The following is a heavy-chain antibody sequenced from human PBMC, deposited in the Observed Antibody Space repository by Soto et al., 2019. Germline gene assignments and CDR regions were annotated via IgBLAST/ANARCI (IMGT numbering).Heavy chain of an antibody. D-gene: IGHD6-19*01. CDR3: ARDPGIEVVGRGTSFEH. Sequence: QVQLVQSGAEVKKPGSSVKVSCKASGDTFRNYAFTWVRQAPGQGLEWMGTIIPLFSTRYAQKFQGRVTMTADESTSTVYMDLSRLKSDDTDVYYCARDPGIEVVGRGTSFEHWGQGTLVNVSS. CDR1: GDTFRNYA. V-gene: IGHV1-69*18. CDR2: IIPLFST. J-gene: IGHJ4*02.